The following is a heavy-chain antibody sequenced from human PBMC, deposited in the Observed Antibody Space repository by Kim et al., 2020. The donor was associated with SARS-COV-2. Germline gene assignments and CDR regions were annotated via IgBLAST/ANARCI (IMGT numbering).Heavy chain of an antibody. CDR1: GFTFSSYG. CDR2: ISYDGSNK. CDR3: AKVQLRYFDWYERAPFDY. Sequence: GGSLRLSCAASGFTFSSYGMHWVRQAPGKGLEWVAVISYDGSNKYYADSVKGRFTISRDNSKNTLYLQMNSLRAEDTAVYYCAKVQLRYFDWYERAPFDYWGEGALVSVSP. J-gene: IGHJ4*02. D-gene: IGHD3-9*01. V-gene: IGHV3-30*18.